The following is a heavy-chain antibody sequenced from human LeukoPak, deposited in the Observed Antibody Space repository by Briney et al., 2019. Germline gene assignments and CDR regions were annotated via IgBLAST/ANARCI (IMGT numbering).Heavy chain of an antibody. Sequence: SETLSLTCTVSGGSISSYFWSWIRQPPGKGLEYIGYINYSGSTNYNPSLKSRVTISVDTSKNQFSLKLSSVTAADTAVYYCARVGGVPSIDYWGQGTLATVSS. V-gene: IGHV4-59*01. J-gene: IGHJ4*02. CDR1: GGSISSYF. D-gene: IGHD3-16*01. CDR2: INYSGST. CDR3: ARVGGVPSIDY.